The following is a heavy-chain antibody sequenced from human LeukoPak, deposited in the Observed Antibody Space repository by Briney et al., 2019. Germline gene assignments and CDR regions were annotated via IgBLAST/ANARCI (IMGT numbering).Heavy chain of an antibody. CDR2: IWPSGST. J-gene: IGHJ4*02. V-gene: IGHV4-4*08. D-gene: IGHD2-21*01. Sequence: SETLSLTCTVSGGSMSSYYWSWIRQSPGQGLEWIGYIWPSGSTNYNPSLSGRVAISLDKSRNHFTLMVTAVTAADTAFYYCARKGPEHLPTYFDHWGRGILVTVSS. CDR3: ARKGPEHLPTYFDH. CDR1: GGSMSSYY.